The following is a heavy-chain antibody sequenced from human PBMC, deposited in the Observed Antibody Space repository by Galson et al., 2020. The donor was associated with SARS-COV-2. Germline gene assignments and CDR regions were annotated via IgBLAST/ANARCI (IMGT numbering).Heavy chain of an antibody. Sequence: SETLSLTCAVSGGSISSSNWWSWVRQPPGKGLEWIGEIYHSGSTNYNPSLKSRVTISVDKSKNQFSLKLSSVTAADTAVYYCAGADYYDFWSGYQRKGFSGRDYWGQGTLVTVSS. CDR1: GGSISSSNW. V-gene: IGHV4-4*02. CDR3: AGADYYDFWSGYQRKGFSGRDY. D-gene: IGHD3-3*01. J-gene: IGHJ4*02. CDR2: IYHSGST.